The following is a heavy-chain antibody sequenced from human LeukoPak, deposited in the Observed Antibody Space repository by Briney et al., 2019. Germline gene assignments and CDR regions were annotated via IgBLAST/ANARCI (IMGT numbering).Heavy chain of an antibody. Sequence: ASVKVSCKASGYTFTSYGISWVRQAPGQGLEWMGWISAYNGNTNYALTLQGRVTMTTDTSTSTAYMELRSLRSDATAVYYCARVGGRIVGATTGVYYYYGMDVWGQGTTVTVSS. J-gene: IGHJ6*02. CDR3: ARVGGRIVGATTGVYYYYGMDV. CDR1: GYTFTSYG. V-gene: IGHV1-18*01. CDR2: ISAYNGNT. D-gene: IGHD1-26*01.